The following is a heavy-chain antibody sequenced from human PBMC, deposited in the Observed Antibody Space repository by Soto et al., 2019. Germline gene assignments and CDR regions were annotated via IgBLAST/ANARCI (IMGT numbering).Heavy chain of an antibody. CDR3: ARGHPRSVLSTSLTTAYYFDP. J-gene: IGHJ5*02. CDR1: GGPIGGHFNNYY. V-gene: IGHV4-34*01. D-gene: IGHD1-26*01. Sequence: SETLSLTCAVYGGPIGGHFNNYYWSWIRQTPGKGLEWIGEVNYSGSTNHNPPLKRRVTISVDTSKNQISLKMKSVTAADTGVYFCARGHPRSVLSTSLTTAYYFDPWGQGTPVTVSS. CDR2: VNYSGST.